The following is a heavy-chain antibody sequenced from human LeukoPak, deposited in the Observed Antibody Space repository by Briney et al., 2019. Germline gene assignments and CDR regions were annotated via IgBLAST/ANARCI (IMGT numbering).Heavy chain of an antibody. J-gene: IGHJ5*02. D-gene: IGHD2-15*01. V-gene: IGHV1-18*01. CDR3: ARGGANCSVCRCPLNWFDP. CDR2: ISAYNGNT. CDR1: GYTFTNYG. Sequence: GASVKLSCKASGYTFTNYGITWVRQAPGQGLEWMGWISAYNGNTNYAQKLQGRVTMTIDKATSTAYMELRSLRSDDTAVYYRARGGANCSVCRCPLNWFDPWGQGTPVTVSS.